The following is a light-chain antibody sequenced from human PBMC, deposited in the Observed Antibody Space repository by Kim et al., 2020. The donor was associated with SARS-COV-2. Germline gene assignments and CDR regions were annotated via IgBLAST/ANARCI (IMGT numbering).Light chain of an antibody. CDR1: QSVGTY. V-gene: IGKV3-15*01. Sequence: EIVMTQSPATLSVSPGGTATLSCRANQSVGTYLGWYQQRPGQVPRLLIHGASTRASGVPARFSGSGSGTEFTLTITSLQYEDFAIYYCQQYKKWPPITFGQGTRLEIK. J-gene: IGKJ5*01. CDR2: GAS. CDR3: QQYKKWPPIT.